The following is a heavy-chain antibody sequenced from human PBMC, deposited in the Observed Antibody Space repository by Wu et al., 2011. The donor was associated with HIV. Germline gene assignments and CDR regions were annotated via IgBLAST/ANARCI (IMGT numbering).Heavy chain of an antibody. CDR1: GGTFSSYA. J-gene: IGHJ6*02. Sequence: QVQLVQSGAEVKKPGSSVKVSCKASGGTFSSYAISWVRQAPGQGLEWMGGIIPIFGTANYAQKFQGRVTITTDESMSTAYMELSSLRSEDTAVYYCARDRVHYDSSDYSPNEINGMDVWGQGPRSPSP. CDR3: ARDRVHYDSSDYSPNEINGMDV. D-gene: IGHD3-22*01. V-gene: IGHV1-69*05. CDR2: IIPIFGTA.